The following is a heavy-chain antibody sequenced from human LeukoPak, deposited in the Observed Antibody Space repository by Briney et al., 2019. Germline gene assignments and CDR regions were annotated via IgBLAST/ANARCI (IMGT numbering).Heavy chain of an antibody. D-gene: IGHD3-10*01. CDR1: GGSVSSGNYY. J-gene: IGHJ4*02. CDR3: AREGFYYGSYYFDY. CDR2: IYYSGST. Sequence: SETLSLTCTVSGGSVSSGNYYWSWIRQHPGKGLEWIGYIYYSGSTYYNPSLKSRVTISVDTSKNQFSLKLSSVTAADTAVYYCAREGFYYGSYYFDYWGQGTLVTVSS. V-gene: IGHV4-31*03.